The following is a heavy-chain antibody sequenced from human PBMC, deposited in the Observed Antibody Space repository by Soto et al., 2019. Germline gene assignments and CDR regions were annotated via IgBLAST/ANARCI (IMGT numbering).Heavy chain of an antibody. D-gene: IGHD6-19*01. V-gene: IGHV1-18*01. Sequence: VASVKVSCKASGYTFNSYSITWVRQAPGQGLEWMGWISAYNGNTDYAQKIQGRVSMTTDTSTRTAYMELRSLTSDDTAVYYCARLSAAFTVAGNLGYWGQGTLVTVSS. CDR2: ISAYNGNT. CDR1: GYTFNSYS. J-gene: IGHJ4*02. CDR3: ARLSAAFTVAGNLGY.